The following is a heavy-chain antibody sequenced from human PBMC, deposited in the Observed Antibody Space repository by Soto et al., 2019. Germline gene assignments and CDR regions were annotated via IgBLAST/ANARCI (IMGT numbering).Heavy chain of an antibody. V-gene: IGHV3-64D*08. CDR1: GFTFSSYA. Sequence: GGSLRLSCSASGFTFSSYAMHWVRQAPGKGLEYVSAISSNGGSTYYADSVKGRFTISRHNSKMNMELQVSSLRAEDTAGYYCVKEGEFDYWGQGTLVTVSS. D-gene: IGHD3-16*01. CDR2: ISSNGGST. CDR3: VKEGEFDY. J-gene: IGHJ4*02.